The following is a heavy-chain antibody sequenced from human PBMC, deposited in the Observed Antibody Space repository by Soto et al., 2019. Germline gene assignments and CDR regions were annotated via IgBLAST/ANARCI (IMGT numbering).Heavy chain of an antibody. J-gene: IGHJ4*02. Sequence: ETLSLTCAVYGGSFSGYYWSWIRQPPGKGLEWIGEINHSGSTNYNPSLKSRVTISVDTSKNQFSLKLSSVTAADTAVYYCARGGLLHLFDYWGQGTLVTVSS. CDR2: INHSGST. V-gene: IGHV4-34*01. CDR1: GGSFSGYY. D-gene: IGHD2-15*01. CDR3: ARGGLLHLFDY.